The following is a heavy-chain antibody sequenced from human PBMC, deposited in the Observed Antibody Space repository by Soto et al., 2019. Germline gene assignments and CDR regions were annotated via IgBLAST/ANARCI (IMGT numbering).Heavy chain of an antibody. CDR1: GFTFSSYE. D-gene: IGHD3-3*01. J-gene: IGHJ5*02. CDR3: ARGHFDFWAANWFDP. CDR2: ISSSGSTI. V-gene: IGHV3-48*03. Sequence: PGGSLRLSCAASGFTFSSYEMTWVRQAPGKGLEWVSYISSSGSTIYYADSVKGRFTISRDNAKNSLYLQMNSLRAEDTAVYYCARGHFDFWAANWFDPWGQGTLVTVSS.